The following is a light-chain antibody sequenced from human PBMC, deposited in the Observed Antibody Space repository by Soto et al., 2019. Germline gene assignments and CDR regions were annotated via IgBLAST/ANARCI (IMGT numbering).Light chain of an antibody. CDR2: DVS. CDR3: SSYTSSSTVV. V-gene: IGLV2-14*03. J-gene: IGLJ3*02. Sequence: QSVLTQPASVSGSPGQSITISCTGTSSHVGGYNYVCWYQQHPGKAPRLIIYDVSNRPSGVSNRFSGSKSGNTASLSISGLQAEDEADYYCSSYTSSSTVVFGGGTKLTVL. CDR1: SSHVGGYNY.